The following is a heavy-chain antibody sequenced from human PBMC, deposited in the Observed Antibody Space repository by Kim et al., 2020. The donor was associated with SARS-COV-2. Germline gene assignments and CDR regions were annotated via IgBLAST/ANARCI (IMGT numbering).Heavy chain of an antibody. CDR2: ISAYHGNT. D-gene: IGHD3-10*01. J-gene: IGHJ6*01. Sequence: ASVKVSCKASGYTFTSYGISWVRQAPGQGLEWMGWISAYHGNTNYAQKLQGRVTMTTDTSTSTAYMELRSLRSDDTAVYYCAREIIGDYYGSGESLNVWGQGTTVTVSS. CDR1: GYTFTSYG. CDR3: AREIIGDYYGSGESLNV. V-gene: IGHV1-18*04.